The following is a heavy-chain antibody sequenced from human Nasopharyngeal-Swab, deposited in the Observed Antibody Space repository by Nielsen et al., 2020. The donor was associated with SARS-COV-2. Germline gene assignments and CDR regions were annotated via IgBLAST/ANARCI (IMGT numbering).Heavy chain of an antibody. V-gene: IGHV3-21*01. Sequence: WIRQPPGQGLEWVSSISSSSSYIYYADSVKGRFTISRDNAKNSLYLQMNSLRAEDTAVYYCARDEAMVRGVIVFDYWGQGTLVTVSS. J-gene: IGHJ4*02. CDR3: ARDEAMVRGVIVFDY. D-gene: IGHD3-10*01. CDR2: ISSSSSYI.